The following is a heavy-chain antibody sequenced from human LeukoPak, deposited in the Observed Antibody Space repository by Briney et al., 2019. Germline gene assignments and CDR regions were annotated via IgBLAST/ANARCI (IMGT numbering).Heavy chain of an antibody. Sequence: ASVKVSCKASGYTFTSYGISWVRQAPGQGLEWMGWISAYNGNTNYAQKLQGRVTMTTDTSTSTAYMELRSLRSDDTAVYYCARGTIFGVVQYYFDYWGLGTLVTVSS. J-gene: IGHJ4*02. CDR2: ISAYNGNT. D-gene: IGHD3-3*01. V-gene: IGHV1-18*01. CDR3: ARGTIFGVVQYYFDY. CDR1: GYTFTSYG.